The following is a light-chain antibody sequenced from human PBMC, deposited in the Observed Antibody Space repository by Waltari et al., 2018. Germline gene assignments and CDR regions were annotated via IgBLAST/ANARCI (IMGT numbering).Light chain of an antibody. CDR3: QQSYSTPIT. CDR2: GAS. Sequence: DIQMTQSPSSLSASVGDRVTVTCRASQGISRHVNWYQQKPGKAPKLLISGASSLQSGVPSRFSGSGSGTDFTLTISSLQPEDFATYYCQQSYSTPITFGQGTRLDIK. V-gene: IGKV1-39*01. CDR1: QGISRH. J-gene: IGKJ5*01.